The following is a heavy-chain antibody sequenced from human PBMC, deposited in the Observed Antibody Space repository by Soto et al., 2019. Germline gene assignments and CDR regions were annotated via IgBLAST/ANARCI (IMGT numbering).Heavy chain of an antibody. CDR1: GFSLTTTDMG. V-gene: IGHV2-5*02. J-gene: IGHJ4*02. Sequence: QITLKESGPPLVRPAQPLTLTCTFSGFSLTTTDMGVAWIRQPPGKALEWLALIYWDDDKRYNPSLKNRLAISKDTSTDRVVLTINNINPEDTGTYFCAHAGDYALLSFDHWGPGTLVTVSS. CDR3: AHAGDYALLSFDH. CDR2: IYWDDDK. D-gene: IGHD4-17*01.